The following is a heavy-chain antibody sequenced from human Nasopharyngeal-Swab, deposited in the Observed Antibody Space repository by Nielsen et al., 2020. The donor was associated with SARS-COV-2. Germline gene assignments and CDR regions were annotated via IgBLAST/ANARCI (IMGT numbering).Heavy chain of an antibody. CDR3: VKEGRFGELNY. J-gene: IGHJ4*02. CDR2: ISSNGGST. Sequence: GESLKISCSASGFTFSSYAMHWVRQAPGKGLEYVSAISSNGGSTYYADSVKGRFTISRDNSKNTLYLQMRSLRAEDTAVYYCVKEGRFGELNYWGQGTLVTVSS. V-gene: IGHV3-64D*06. CDR1: GFTFSSYA. D-gene: IGHD3-10*01.